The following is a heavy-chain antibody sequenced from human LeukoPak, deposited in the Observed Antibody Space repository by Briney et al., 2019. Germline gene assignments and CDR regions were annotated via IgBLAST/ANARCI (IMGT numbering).Heavy chain of an antibody. J-gene: IGHJ5*02. CDR1: GFTFSSYE. CDR2: ISSSGSSM. V-gene: IGHV3-48*03. CDR3: ARGSGGYSGWFDP. Sequence: GGSLRLSCAASGFTFSSYEVNWVRQAPGKGLEWVSYISSSGSSMYYADSVKGRFTISRDNAKNSLYLQMNSLRAEDTAVYYCARGSGGYSGWFDPWGQGTLVTVSS. D-gene: IGHD5-12*01.